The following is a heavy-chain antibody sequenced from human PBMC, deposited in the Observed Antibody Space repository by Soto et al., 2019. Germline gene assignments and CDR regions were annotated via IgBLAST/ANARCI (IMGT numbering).Heavy chain of an antibody. V-gene: IGHV3-7*01. CDR3: ARDTCGDNGQVLDY. Sequence: EVQVVESGGGLVQPGGSLRLSCAGSGFTFGRHWMTWVRQAPGKGLEWVANIKEDGSEIYYVDSVKGRFTISRDNAKNSVYLQMNSLRAEDTALYYCARDTCGDNGQVLDYWGQGTLVTVSS. CDR2: IKEDGSEI. CDR1: GFTFGRHW. J-gene: IGHJ4*02. D-gene: IGHD4-17*01.